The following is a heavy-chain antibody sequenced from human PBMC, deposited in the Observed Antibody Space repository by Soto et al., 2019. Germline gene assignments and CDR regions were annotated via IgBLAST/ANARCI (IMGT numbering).Heavy chain of an antibody. CDR1: GFTFSSYG. J-gene: IGHJ6*03. CDR3: AKVTLEWLPYYYYMDV. V-gene: IGHV3-30*18. CDR2: ISYDGSNK. D-gene: IGHD3-3*01. Sequence: GGSLRLSCAASGFTFSSYGMHWVRQAPGKGLEWVAVISYDGSNKYYADSMKGRFTISRDNSKNTLYLQMNSLRAEDTAVYYCAKVTLEWLPYYYYMDVWGKGTTVTVSS.